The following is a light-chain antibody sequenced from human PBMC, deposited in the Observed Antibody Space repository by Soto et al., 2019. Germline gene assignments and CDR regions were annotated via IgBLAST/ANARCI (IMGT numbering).Light chain of an antibody. J-gene: IGKJ1*01. Sequence: DIQMTQSPSSLSASVGDRVTITCRTSQPISDYLNCYQQKPGKAPTLLIYTASNLQSGVPSRFSGSGSGTHFTLTISSLQPEDFSTYYCQQHYNTPRTFGQGTKLEV. CDR2: TAS. CDR1: QPISDY. V-gene: IGKV1-39*01. CDR3: QQHYNTPRT.